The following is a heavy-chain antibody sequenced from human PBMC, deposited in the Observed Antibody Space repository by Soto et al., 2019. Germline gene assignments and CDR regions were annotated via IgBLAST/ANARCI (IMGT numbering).Heavy chain of an antibody. Sequence: ESLRLSCAASGFTFSSYAMSGVRQAPGKGLEWVSAISGSGGSTYYADSVKGRFTISRDNSKNTLYLQMNSLRAEDTAVYYCAKLREGSSTMEPNWFDPWGQGTLVTVSS. CDR1: GFTFSSYA. J-gene: IGHJ5*02. D-gene: IGHD6-13*01. CDR2: ISGSGGST. V-gene: IGHV3-23*01. CDR3: AKLREGSSTMEPNWFDP.